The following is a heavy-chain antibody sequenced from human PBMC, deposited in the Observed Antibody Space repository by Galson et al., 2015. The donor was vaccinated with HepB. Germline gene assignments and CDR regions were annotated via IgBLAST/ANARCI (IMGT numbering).Heavy chain of an antibody. CDR3: ARVYGYYDSRAGAFDY. CDR2: TYYRSKWYN. J-gene: IGHJ4*02. Sequence: CAISGDSVSSNSAAWNWIRQSPSRGLEWLGRTYYRSKWYNDYAVSVKSRITINPDTSKNQFSLQLNSVTPEDTAVYYCARVYGYYDSRAGAFDYWGQGTLVTVSS. CDR1: GDSVSSNSAA. D-gene: IGHD3-22*01. V-gene: IGHV6-1*01.